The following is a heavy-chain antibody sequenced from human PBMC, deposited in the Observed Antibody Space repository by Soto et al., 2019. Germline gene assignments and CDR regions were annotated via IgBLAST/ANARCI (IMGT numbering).Heavy chain of an antibody. V-gene: IGHV3-21*04. CDR3: ARDIGAGFYYYYRNMDV. J-gene: IGHJ6*03. CDR2: ISSSSSYI. D-gene: IGHD2-15*01. Sequence: EVQLVESGGGLVKPGGTLRLSCGASGFTFRSYGMSWVRQAPGKGLEWVSSISSSSSYIYYADSVKGRFTISSDNAKISLYLEMSSLRAEDTTVYYCARDIGAGFYYYYRNMDVCGRGTTVTVS. CDR1: GFTFRSYG.